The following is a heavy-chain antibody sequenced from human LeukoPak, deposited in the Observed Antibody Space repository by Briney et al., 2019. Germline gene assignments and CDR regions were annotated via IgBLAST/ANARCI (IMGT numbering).Heavy chain of an antibody. CDR2: ISSTGHYI. D-gene: IGHD6-19*01. V-gene: IGHV3-21*01. J-gene: IGHJ6*04. CDR3: TRQWLRVMDV. CDR1: GFTFTAYS. Sequence: GGSLRLSCASSGFTFTAYSMNWVRQAPGRGLEWISFISSTGHYIYYADSLKGRFTISRDNANSSLYLQISTLKAEGRAVYYCTRQWLRVMDVWGKGTTVTVSS.